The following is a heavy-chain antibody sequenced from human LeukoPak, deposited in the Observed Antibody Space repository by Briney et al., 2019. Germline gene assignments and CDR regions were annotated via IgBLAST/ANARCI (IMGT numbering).Heavy chain of an antibody. CDR2: ISAYNGNT. CDR1: GYTFTSYG. V-gene: IGHV1-18*01. D-gene: IGHD1-26*01. J-gene: IGHJ4*02. CDR3: ARDRRMGSGSPPGY. Sequence: ASVKVPCKASGYTFTSYGISWVRQAPGQGLGWMGWISAYNGNTNYAQKLQGRVTMTTDTSTSTAYMELRSLRSDDTAVYYCARDRRMGSGSPPGYWGQGTLVIVSS.